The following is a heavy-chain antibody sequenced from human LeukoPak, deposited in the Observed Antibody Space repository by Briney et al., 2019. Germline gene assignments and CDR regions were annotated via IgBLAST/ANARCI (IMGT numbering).Heavy chain of an antibody. D-gene: IGHD3-22*01. V-gene: IGHV4-39*07. Sequence: PSETLSLTCAVSGGSISSGAHYWGWIRQPPGKGLEWIGSFYYSGSTYYNPSLKSRVTISVDTSKNQFSLKLSSVTAADTAVYYCARGTMMVGPWGQGTLVTVSS. J-gene: IGHJ5*02. CDR3: ARGTMMVGP. CDR1: GGSISSGAHY. CDR2: FYYSGST.